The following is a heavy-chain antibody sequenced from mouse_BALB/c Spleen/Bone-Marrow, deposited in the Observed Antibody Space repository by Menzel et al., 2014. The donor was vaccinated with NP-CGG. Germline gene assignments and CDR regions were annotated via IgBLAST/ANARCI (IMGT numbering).Heavy chain of an antibody. CDR2: IRLKSNNYAT. D-gene: IGHD1-1*01. V-gene: IGHV6-6*02. CDR1: GFTFSDYW. J-gene: IGHJ2*01. CDR3: TRRYYYGSSYYFDY. Sequence: EVQLQQSGGGLVQPGGSMKLSCVASGFTFSDYWMNWVRQSPEKGLEWVAEIRLKSNNYATHYAESVKGRFTISRDDSKSSVYLQMNNLRAEDTGIYYCTRRYYYGSSYYFDYWGQGTTLTVSS.